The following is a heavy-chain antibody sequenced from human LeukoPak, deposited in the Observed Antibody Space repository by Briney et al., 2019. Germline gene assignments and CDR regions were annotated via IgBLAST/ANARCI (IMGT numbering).Heavy chain of an antibody. V-gene: IGHV3-33*01. CDR3: ARDSGGNENYFDY. D-gene: IGHD2-15*01. J-gene: IGHJ4*02. CDR2: IWYDGSNK. Sequence: PGRSLRLSCAASGFTFGSYGMHWVRQAPGKGLEWVAVIWYDGSNKYYADSVKGRFTISRDNSKNTLYLQMNSLRAEDTAVYYCARDSGGNENYFDYWGREPWSPSPQ. CDR1: GFTFGSYG.